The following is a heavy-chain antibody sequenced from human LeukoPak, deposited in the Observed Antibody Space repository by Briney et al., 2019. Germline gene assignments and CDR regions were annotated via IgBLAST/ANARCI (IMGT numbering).Heavy chain of an antibody. CDR3: ARAQGYFDY. V-gene: IGHV6-1*01. CDR2: TYYRSTWYN. Sequence: SHTLSLTCAISGDSVSSNSATWNWIRQSPSRGLEWLGRTYYRSTWYNDYAVSLNSRITVNPDTSKNQFSLQLNSVTPEDTAVYYCARAQGYFDYWGQGTLVTVSS. J-gene: IGHJ4*02. CDR1: GDSVSSNSAT.